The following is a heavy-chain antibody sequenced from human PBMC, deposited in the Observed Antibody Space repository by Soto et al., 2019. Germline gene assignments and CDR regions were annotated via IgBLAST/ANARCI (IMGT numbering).Heavy chain of an antibody. Sequence: LRLSCAASGFTFSSYAMSWVRQAPGKGLEWVSAISGSGGSTYYAASVKGRFTISRDNSKNTLYLQMNSLRAEDTAVYYCAKPHASSSGYEGGMDVWGQGTTVTVSS. J-gene: IGHJ6*02. V-gene: IGHV3-23*01. CDR2: ISGSGGST. CDR1: GFTFSSYA. CDR3: AKPHASSSGYEGGMDV. D-gene: IGHD3-22*01.